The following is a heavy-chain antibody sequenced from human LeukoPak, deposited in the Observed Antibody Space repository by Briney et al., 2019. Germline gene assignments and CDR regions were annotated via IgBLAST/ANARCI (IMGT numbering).Heavy chain of an antibody. V-gene: IGHV4-59*01. J-gene: IGHJ3*02. CDR2: TYYSGST. D-gene: IGHD5-24*01. CDR3: AGRLWRRDGYNLSAFDI. CDR1: GGSISSYY. Sequence: PSETLSLTCTVSGGSISSYYWNWIRQPPGKGLECIGYTYYSGSTNYNPPLKSRVTISVDTSKNQFSLKLSSVTAADTAVYYCAGRLWRRDGYNLSAFDIWGQGTMVTVSS.